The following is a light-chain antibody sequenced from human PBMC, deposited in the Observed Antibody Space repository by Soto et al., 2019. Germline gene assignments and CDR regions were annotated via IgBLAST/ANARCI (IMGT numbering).Light chain of an antibody. J-gene: IGKJ1*01. CDR1: QSISDW. V-gene: IGKV1-5*01. Sequence: DIQMTQSPSTLSASVGDRVTITCRASQSISDWLAWYQQKPGKAPKLLIYDISNLEIGVPSRFSGSGSGTAFTLTISGLQPDYFATYYCQQYNSYSFCQGTKVEIK. CDR3: QQYNSYS. CDR2: DIS.